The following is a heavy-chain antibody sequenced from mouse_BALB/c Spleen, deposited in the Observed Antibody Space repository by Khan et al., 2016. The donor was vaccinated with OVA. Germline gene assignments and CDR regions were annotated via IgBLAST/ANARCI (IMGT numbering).Heavy chain of an antibody. CDR3: ARLRDI. J-gene: IGHJ2*01. Sequence: QVQLKESGPGLVAPSQSLSITCTVSGFSLTSYGVHWVRQPPGKGLEWLGVIWAGGSTNYYSAPMSRQNISKDNSKSQVYVKMTRQQTDDTAMYYCARLRDIWGQGTTLTVSS. CDR1: GFSLTSYG. V-gene: IGHV2-9*02. CDR2: IWAGGST. D-gene: IGHD3-2*02.